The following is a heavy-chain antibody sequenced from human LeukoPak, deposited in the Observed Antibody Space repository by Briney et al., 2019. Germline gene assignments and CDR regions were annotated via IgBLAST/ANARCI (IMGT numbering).Heavy chain of an antibody. V-gene: IGHV4-39*01. CDR3: ARGSRSLDY. CDR2: IYYSGST. Sequence: SETLSLTCSVSGVSISSRIYYWGWIRQPPGKGLEWIGTIYYSGSTSYNPSLKSRVTIPVDTSKDQFSLKLTSVTAADTAVYYCARGSRSLDYWGQGTLVTVSS. J-gene: IGHJ4*02. CDR1: GVSISSRIYY.